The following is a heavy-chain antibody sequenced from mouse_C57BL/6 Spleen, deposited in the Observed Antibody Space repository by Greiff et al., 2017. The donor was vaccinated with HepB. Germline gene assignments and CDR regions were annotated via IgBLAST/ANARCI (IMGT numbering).Heavy chain of an antibody. CDR2: ILPGNGST. J-gene: IGHJ2*01. CDR1: GYTFTGYW. CDR3: ARRNGYYLYYFGC. Sequence: QVQLQQSGAELMKPGASVKLSCKATGYTFTGYWIAWVKQGPGQGLEWIVEILPGNGSTNYTEKFKGKATFTADTSSNTAYMQLSSLTTEYSAIYCCARRNGYYLYYFGCWGHGTTLTVSS. V-gene: IGHV1-9*01. D-gene: IGHD2-3*01.